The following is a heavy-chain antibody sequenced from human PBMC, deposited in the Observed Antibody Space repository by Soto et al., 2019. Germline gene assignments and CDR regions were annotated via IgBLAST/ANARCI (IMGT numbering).Heavy chain of an antibody. J-gene: IGHJ2*01. V-gene: IGHV4-59*01. D-gene: IGHD3-3*01. CDR1: GVSISTYY. Sequence: QVQLQESGPGLVKPSETLSLTCTISGVSISTYYWSWIRQPPGQGLGWIGCIYSNGITNYNPALKSRVARAIDTAKNQFSLKLTSVTTANTAVDYGARVTVPSTLLGVGRDWDFELWGRGTPVTVSS. CDR2: IYSNGIT. CDR3: ARVTVPSTLLGVGRDWDFEL.